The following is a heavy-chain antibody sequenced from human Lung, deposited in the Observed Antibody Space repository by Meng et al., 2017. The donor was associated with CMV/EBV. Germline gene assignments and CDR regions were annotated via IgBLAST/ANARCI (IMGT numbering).Heavy chain of an antibody. J-gene: IGHJ6*02. Sequence: GGSLRLXXAASGFTFSSYAMSWVRQAPGKGLEWVSVIYSGGSSTYYADSVKGRFTISRDNSKNTLYLQMNSLRAEDTAVYYCAKEYDFWSGSDHYYYYYGMDVWGQGTTVXVSS. CDR1: GFTFSSYA. V-gene: IGHV3-23*03. CDR2: IYSGGSST. CDR3: AKEYDFWSGSDHYYYYYGMDV. D-gene: IGHD3-3*01.